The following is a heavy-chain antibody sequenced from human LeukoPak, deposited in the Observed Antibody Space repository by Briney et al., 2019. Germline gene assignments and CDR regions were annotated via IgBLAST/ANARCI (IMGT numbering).Heavy chain of an antibody. CDR2: IYYSGST. Sequence: SETLSLTCTVSGGSISSSSYYWGWIRQPPGKGLEWIGSIYYSGSTYYNPSLKSRVTISVDTSKNQFSLKLSSVTAADTAVYYCARHSFSGGRRNWFDPWGQGTLVTVSS. CDR1: GGSISSSSYY. J-gene: IGHJ5*02. V-gene: IGHV4-39*01. D-gene: IGHD2-15*01. CDR3: ARHSFSGGRRNWFDP.